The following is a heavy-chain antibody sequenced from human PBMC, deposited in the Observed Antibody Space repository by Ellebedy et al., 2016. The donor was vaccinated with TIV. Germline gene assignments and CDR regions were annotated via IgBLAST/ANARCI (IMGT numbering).Heavy chain of an antibody. CDR3: AKASEGFCMDV. Sequence: GESLKISXAASGFTFSSYAMHWVRQAPGKGLEWVAVISYDGSNKYYADSVKGRFTISRDNSKNTLYLQMNSLRAEDTAVYYCAKASEGFCMDVWGQGTTVTVSS. V-gene: IGHV3-30*04. CDR1: GFTFSSYA. CDR2: ISYDGSNK. J-gene: IGHJ6*02.